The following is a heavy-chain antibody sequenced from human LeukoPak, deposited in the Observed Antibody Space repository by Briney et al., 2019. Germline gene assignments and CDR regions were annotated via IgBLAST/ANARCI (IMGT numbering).Heavy chain of an antibody. CDR1: GGSISSVDYY. CDR3: ASSTYYVFDH. J-gene: IGHJ4*02. Sequence: SQALSFTCTVSGGSISSVDYYWSWIRQHPGKVLEWIGYISYSGSTSYCPSLKSRTTISLDTSKNQFSLRLSSVTAADTAIYYCASSTYYVFDHWGQGTVVTVSS. V-gene: IGHV4-31*03. CDR2: ISYSGST. D-gene: IGHD3-16*01.